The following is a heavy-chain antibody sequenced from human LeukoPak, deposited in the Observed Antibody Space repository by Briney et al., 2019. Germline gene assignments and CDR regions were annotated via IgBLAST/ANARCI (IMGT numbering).Heavy chain of an antibody. CDR3: ARETVPAIAAPRGLNY. CDR2: INPNSGDT. Sequence: ASVNVSCKASGYTFTDYYIHWVRQAPGQGLEWMGWINPNSGDTNYAQKFQGRVTMTRDTSISTAYMELSRLRSDDTAVYYCARETVPAIAAPRGLNYWGQGTLVTVSS. J-gene: IGHJ4*02. V-gene: IGHV1-2*02. D-gene: IGHD6-13*01. CDR1: GYTFTDYY.